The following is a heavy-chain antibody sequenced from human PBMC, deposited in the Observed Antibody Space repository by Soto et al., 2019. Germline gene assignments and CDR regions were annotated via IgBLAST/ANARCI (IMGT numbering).Heavy chain of an antibody. CDR1: GFTFSSYA. D-gene: IGHD6-19*01. V-gene: IGHV3-23*01. J-gene: IGHJ4*02. CDR3: AKSWGAKYSSGWFALDS. Sequence: PVGSLRLSCAASGFTFSSYAMSWVRQAPGKGLEWVSAISGSGGSTYYADSVKGRFTISRDNSKNTLYLQMNSLRAEDTAVYYCAKSWGAKYSSGWFALDSWRQATLVNVS. CDR2: ISGSGGST.